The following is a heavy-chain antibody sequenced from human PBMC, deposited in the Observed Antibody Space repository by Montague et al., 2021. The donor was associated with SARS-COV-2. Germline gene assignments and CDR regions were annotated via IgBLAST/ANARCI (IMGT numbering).Heavy chain of an antibody. Sequence: SETLSLTCAVYGGSFSGGYWAWIGRAPVRRPESIGELIHTGATNYNPSLKRRVTISVDTSKNQFSLKLSSVTAADTAVYYCACGEITTRGLIYYYGMDVWGQGTTVTVS. J-gene: IGHJ6*02. CDR1: GGSFSGGY. CDR3: ACGEITTRGLIYYYGMDV. V-gene: IGHV4-34*12. CDR2: LIHTGAT. D-gene: IGHD3-10*01.